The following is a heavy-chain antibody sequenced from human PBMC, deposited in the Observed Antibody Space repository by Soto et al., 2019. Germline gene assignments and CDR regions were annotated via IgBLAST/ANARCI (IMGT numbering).Heavy chain of an antibody. CDR1: GFTFSSYA. CDR2: ISYDGSNK. D-gene: IGHD3-3*01. V-gene: IGHV3-30-3*01. CDR3: ARDIYDFWSARDYYYSYGMDA. Sequence: GGSLRLSCAASGFTFSSYAMHWVRQAPGKGLEWVAVISYDGSNKYYADSVKGRFTISRDNSKNTLYLQMNSLRAEDTAVYYCARDIYDFWSARDYYYSYGMDAWGEGTTGTASS. J-gene: IGHJ6*02.